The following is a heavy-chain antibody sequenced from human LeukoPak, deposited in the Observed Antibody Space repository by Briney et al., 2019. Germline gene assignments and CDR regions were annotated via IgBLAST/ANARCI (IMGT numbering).Heavy chain of an antibody. CDR2: ISSSSTTI. CDR1: GFSFSTYS. J-gene: IGHJ4*02. D-gene: IGHD4-23*01. Sequence: PGGSLRLSCAASGFSFSTYSLNWVRQAPGKGLEWVSYISSSSTTIYYADSVKGRFTISRDNAKNLLFLQMDGLRDEDTAVYYCAKDLDYGGNSEKPIDYWGQGTLVTVSS. CDR3: AKDLDYGGNSEKPIDY. V-gene: IGHV3-48*02.